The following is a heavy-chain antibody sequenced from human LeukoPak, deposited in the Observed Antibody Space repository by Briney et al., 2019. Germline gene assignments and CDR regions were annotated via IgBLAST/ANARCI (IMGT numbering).Heavy chain of an antibody. CDR2: ISYDGSNK. V-gene: IGHV3-30*04. J-gene: IGHJ3*02. Sequence: GGSLRLSCAASGFTFSSYAMHWVRQAPGKGLEWVAVISYDGSNKYYADSVKGRFTISRDNSKNTLYLQMNSLRAEDTAVYYCAREGELPNDAFDIWGQGTMVTVSS. CDR3: AREGELPNDAFDI. D-gene: IGHD1-7*01. CDR1: GFTFSSYA.